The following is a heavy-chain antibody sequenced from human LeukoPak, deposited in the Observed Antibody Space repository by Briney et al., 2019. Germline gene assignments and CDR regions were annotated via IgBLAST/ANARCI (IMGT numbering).Heavy chain of an antibody. Sequence: SETLSLTCAVSDDSFSSHYWTWIRQPPGKGLEWIGYISYIGSTNYNPSLKSRVTISIDTSNNQFSLKLSSVTAADTAVYYCARDLVTVTKGFDIWGQGTMVSVS. CDR3: ARDLVTVTKGFDI. D-gene: IGHD4-17*01. CDR2: ISYIGST. V-gene: IGHV4-59*11. J-gene: IGHJ3*02. CDR1: DDSFSSHY.